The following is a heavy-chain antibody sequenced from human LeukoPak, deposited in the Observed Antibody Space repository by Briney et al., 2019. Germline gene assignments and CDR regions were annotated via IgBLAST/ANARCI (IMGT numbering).Heavy chain of an antibody. CDR1: GGSISSRS. CDR2: ISSSSSYI. V-gene: IGHV3-21*01. Sequence: PSETLSLTCTVSGGSISSRSYYWGWIRQPPGKGLEWVSSISSSSSYIYYADSVKGRFTISRDNAKNSLYLQMNSLRAEDTAVYYCAREGGSEPTVTTSIDYYYYMDVWGKGTTVTVSS. D-gene: IGHD4-17*01. J-gene: IGHJ6*03. CDR3: AREGGSEPTVTTSIDYYYYMDV.